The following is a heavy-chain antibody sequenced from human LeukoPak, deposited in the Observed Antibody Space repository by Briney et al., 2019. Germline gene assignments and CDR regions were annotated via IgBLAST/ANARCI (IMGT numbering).Heavy chain of an antibody. CDR3: ARVMGNYASDY. Sequence: GGSLRLSXAASGFSFSDYYMSWIRQAPGKGLEWVSYISSSGDTMSYADSVKGRFTISRDNAKNSLYLQMSSLRAEDAAIYYCARVMGNYASDYWGQGALVTVSS. D-gene: IGHD1-7*01. CDR1: GFSFSDYY. J-gene: IGHJ4*02. V-gene: IGHV3-11*04. CDR2: ISSSGDTM.